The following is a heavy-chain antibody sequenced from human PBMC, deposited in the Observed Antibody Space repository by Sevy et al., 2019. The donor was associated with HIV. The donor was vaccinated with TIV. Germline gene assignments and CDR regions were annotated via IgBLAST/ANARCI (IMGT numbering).Heavy chain of an antibody. CDR2: ISRTSTTT. J-gene: IGHJ5*02. V-gene: IGHV3-48*02. Sequence: GGSLRLSCKASGFTFSTYSMHWVRQAPGKGLEWVSSISRTSTTTYYADSAKGRFTISRDNAKNSLYLQMNSLRDADTAVDYCAREAYYYDSREENWFDPWGQGTLVTVSS. CDR1: GFTFSTYS. CDR3: AREAYYYDSREENWFDP. D-gene: IGHD3-22*01.